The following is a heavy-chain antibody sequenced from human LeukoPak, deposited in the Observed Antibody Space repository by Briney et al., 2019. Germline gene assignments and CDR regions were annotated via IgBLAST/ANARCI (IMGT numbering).Heavy chain of an antibody. Sequence: SETLSLTCTVSGGSISSYYWSWIRQPPGKGLEWIGYIYYSGSTNYNPALKSRVTISVDTSKNQFSLKLSSVTAADTAVYYCVSTTGTVPKYDYWGQGTLVTVSS. CDR3: VSTTGTVPKYDY. V-gene: IGHV4-59*08. CDR1: GGSISSYY. CDR2: IYYSGST. D-gene: IGHD1-1*01. J-gene: IGHJ4*02.